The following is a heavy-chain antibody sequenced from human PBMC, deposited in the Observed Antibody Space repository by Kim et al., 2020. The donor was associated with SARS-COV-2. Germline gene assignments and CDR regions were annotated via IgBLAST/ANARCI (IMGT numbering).Heavy chain of an antibody. CDR1: GYIFDDYG. J-gene: IGHJ4*02. D-gene: IGHD4-17*01. Sequence: ASVKVSCKPSGYIFDDYGVSWVRQAPGQGLEWMGWISTYNGNTNYAQNLQGRVTMTSDTSTSTAYMEVRGLRSDDTAVYYCARVPYGDYRGYFDYWGQGTLVTVSS. CDR2: ISTYNGNT. V-gene: IGHV1-18*01. CDR3: ARVPYGDYRGYFDY.